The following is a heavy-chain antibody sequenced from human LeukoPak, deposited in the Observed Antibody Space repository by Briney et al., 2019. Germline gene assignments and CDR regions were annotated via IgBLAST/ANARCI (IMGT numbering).Heavy chain of an antibody. CDR1: GGTFSSYA. Sequence: SVKVSCKASGGTFSSYAISWVRQALGQGLEWMGGIIPIFGTANYAQKFQGRVTITADESTSTAYMELSSLRSEDTAVYYCARSRDGYNFYFDYWGQGTLVTVSS. CDR3: ARSRDGYNFYFDY. V-gene: IGHV1-69*13. D-gene: IGHD5-24*01. CDR2: IIPIFGTA. J-gene: IGHJ4*02.